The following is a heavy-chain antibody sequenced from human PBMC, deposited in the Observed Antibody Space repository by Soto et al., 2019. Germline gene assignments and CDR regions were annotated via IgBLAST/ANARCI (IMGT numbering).Heavy chain of an antibody. V-gene: IGHV4-59*01. D-gene: IGHD2-2*03. CDR3: ARVDRGAFDH. J-gene: IGHJ4*02. CDR1: GGSIHDYY. Sequence: SETLSLTCTVSGGSIHDYYWVWIRQPPGKGLEWIGSIFYTGSTDYNPSLKSRVTLSLATSKNQFSLNLSSVTAADTAVYYCARVDRGAFDHWGQGALVTVSS. CDR2: IFYTGST.